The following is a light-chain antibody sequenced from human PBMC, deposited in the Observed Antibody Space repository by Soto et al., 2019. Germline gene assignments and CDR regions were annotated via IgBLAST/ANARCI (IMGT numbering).Light chain of an antibody. V-gene: IGKV1-39*01. CDR3: QQSYNTPLT. J-gene: IGKJ4*01. CDR2: AAS. Sequence: DIQMTQSPSSLSASVGDRVTITCRASQSISSYLNWYQQKPGKAPELLIYAASNLQSGVPSRFSGSGSGTDFTLTISSLQPEDFATYYCQQSYNTPLTFGGGTKVEIK. CDR1: QSISSY.